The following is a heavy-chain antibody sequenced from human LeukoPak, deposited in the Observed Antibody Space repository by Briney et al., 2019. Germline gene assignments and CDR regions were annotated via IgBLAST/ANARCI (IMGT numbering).Heavy chain of an antibody. CDR3: SRGTLYRGWCYYLDF. V-gene: IGHV4-39*07. J-gene: IGHJ4*02. CDR2: VYYSGTI. CDR1: GDSISLSFYY. D-gene: IGHD6-19*01. Sequence: PSETLSLTCSVSGDSISLSFYYWGWIRQPPGKALEWIGSVYYSGTISYNPSLKSRVTISVDMSKNHFSLRLRSVTAADTAMYYCSRGTLYRGWCYYLDFWGQGSQVTVSS.